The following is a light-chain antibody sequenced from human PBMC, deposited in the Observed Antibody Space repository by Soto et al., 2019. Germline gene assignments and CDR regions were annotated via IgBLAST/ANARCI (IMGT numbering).Light chain of an antibody. J-gene: IGLJ1*01. Sequence: QSVLTQPPSASGTPGQRVTISCSGSSSNIGSNYVYWYQHFPGTAPKLLIYRINQRPSGVPDRFSGSKSDTLASLAISGLRSEDEADYYCAAWDDSLSGYVFGTGTMVTVL. V-gene: IGLV1-47*01. CDR3: AAWDDSLSGYV. CDR2: RIN. CDR1: SSNIGSNY.